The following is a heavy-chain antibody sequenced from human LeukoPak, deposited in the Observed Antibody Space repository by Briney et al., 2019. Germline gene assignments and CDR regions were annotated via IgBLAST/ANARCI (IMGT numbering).Heavy chain of an antibody. V-gene: IGHV3-23*01. CDR3: ARVGYQSKIRKPFDY. Sequence: GGSLRLSCIVSGFTLSSYEMSWIRQAPGKGLEWVASIEYSGGSAYYADSVKGRFSISRDNSKNTLYLQMNSLRAEDTAVYYCARVGYQSKIRKPFDYWGQGTLVTVSS. CDR2: IEYSGGSA. D-gene: IGHD2-2*01. J-gene: IGHJ4*02. CDR1: GFTLSSYE.